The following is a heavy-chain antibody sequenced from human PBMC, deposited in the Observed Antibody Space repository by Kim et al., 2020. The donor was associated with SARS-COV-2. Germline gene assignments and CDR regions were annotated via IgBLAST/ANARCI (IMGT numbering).Heavy chain of an antibody. D-gene: IGHD3-16*01. J-gene: IGHJ4*02. CDR3: ARGASTWGDY. CDR2: ST. Sequence: STRYADSVKGRFTISRDNAKNTLYLQMNSLRAEDTAVYYCARGASTWGDYWGQGTLVTVSS. V-gene: IGHV3-74*01.